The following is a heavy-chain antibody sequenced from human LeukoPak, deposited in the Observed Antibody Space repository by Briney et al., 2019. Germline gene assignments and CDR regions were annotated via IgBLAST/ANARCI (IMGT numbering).Heavy chain of an antibody. CDR2: IYHSGST. Sequence: SQTLSLTCAVSGGSISSGGYSWSWIRQPPGKGLEWIGYIYHSGSTYYNPSLKSRVTISVDRSKNQFPLKLSSVTAADTAVYYCARGSTVTSYYYYYGMDVWGQGTTVTVSS. CDR3: ARGSTVTSYYYYYGMDV. D-gene: IGHD4-11*01. CDR1: GGSISSGGYS. V-gene: IGHV4-30-2*01. J-gene: IGHJ6*02.